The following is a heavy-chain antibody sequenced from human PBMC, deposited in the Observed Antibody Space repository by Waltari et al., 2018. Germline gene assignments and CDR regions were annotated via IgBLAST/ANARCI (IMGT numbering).Heavy chain of an antibody. CDR2: INRSGRT. CDR1: GGSFSGYY. Sequence: QVQLQQWGAVLLKPSETLSLTCAVYGGSFSGYYWSWIRRPTGKGLEWIGEINRSGRTNENPALKRRVRRSEDTSKNQFCRRRTCVTAAETAGYYCGGAIHGGSWSGVAYWGQGTLVTVSS. CDR3: GGAIHGGSWSGVAY. D-gene: IGHD6-13*01. J-gene: IGHJ4*02. V-gene: IGHV4-34*01.